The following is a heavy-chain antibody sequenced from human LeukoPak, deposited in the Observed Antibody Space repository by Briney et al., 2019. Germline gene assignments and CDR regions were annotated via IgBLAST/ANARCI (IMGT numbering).Heavy chain of an antibody. CDR2: IYTSGST. D-gene: IGHD4-11*01. V-gene: IGHV4-4*07. Sequence: SETLSLTCTVSGGSIGSYYWSWIRQPAGKGLEWIGRIYTSGSTNYNPSLKSRVTMSVDTSKNQFSLKLSSVTAADTAVYYCARERKTTDGGYYYYMDVWGKGTTVTVSS. J-gene: IGHJ6*03. CDR3: ARERKTTDGGYYYYMDV. CDR1: GGSIGSYY.